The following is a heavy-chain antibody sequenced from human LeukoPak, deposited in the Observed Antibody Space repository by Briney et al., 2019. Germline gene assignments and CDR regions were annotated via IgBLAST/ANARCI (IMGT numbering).Heavy chain of an antibody. J-gene: IGHJ6*02. CDR1: GYTFTSYD. CDR2: MNPNSGNT. CDR3: ARVLGFPVILTGYCNFYYYGMDV. Sequence: ASVKVSCKASGYTFTSYDINWVRQATGQGLEWMGWMNPNSGNTGYAQKFQGRVTMTRNTSISTAYMELSSLRSEDTAVYYCARVLGFPVILTGYCNFYYYGMDVWGQGTTVTVSS. D-gene: IGHD3-9*01. V-gene: IGHV1-8*01.